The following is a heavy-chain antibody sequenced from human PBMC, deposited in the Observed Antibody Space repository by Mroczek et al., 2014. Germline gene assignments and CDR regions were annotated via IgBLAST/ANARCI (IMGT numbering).Heavy chain of an antibody. CDR1: GFTFSSYG. Sequence: QVQLVQSGGGVVQPGRSLRLSCAASGFTFSSYGMHWVRQAPGKGLEWVAVIWYDGSNKYYADSVKGRFTISRDNSKNTLYLQMNSLRAEDTAVYYCARDPGIFGVVTSGGAFDIWGQGTMVTVSS. D-gene: IGHD3-3*01. CDR3: ARDPGIFGVVTSGGAFDI. V-gene: IGHV3-33*01. CDR2: IWYDGSNK. J-gene: IGHJ3*02.